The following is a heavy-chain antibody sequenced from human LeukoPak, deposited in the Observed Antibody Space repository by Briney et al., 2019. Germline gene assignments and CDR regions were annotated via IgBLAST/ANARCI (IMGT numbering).Heavy chain of an antibody. D-gene: IGHD3-3*01. V-gene: IGHV4-38-2*02. CDR3: ARGHLDDFWSAPQRWFDP. Sequence: KASETLSLTCTVSGYSISSGNYWGWIRQPPGKGLEWIGSIYHSGSTYYNPSLKSRVTISVDTSKNQFSLKLSSVTAADTAVYYCARGHLDDFWSAPQRWFDPWGQGTLVTVSS. J-gene: IGHJ5*02. CDR2: IYHSGST. CDR1: GYSISSGNY.